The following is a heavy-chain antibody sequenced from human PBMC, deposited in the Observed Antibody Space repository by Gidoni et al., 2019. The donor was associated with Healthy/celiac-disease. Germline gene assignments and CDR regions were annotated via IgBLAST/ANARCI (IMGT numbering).Heavy chain of an antibody. Sequence: QVQLQESGPGLVKPSETLSLTCAVSGYSISSGYYWGWIRQPPGKGLEWIGSIYHSGSTYYNPSLKSRVTISVDTSKNQFSLKLSSVTAADTAVYYCARDRSIAARSSYYYYGMDVWGQGTTVTVSS. J-gene: IGHJ6*02. CDR2: IYHSGST. V-gene: IGHV4-38-2*02. CDR3: ARDRSIAARSSYYYYGMDV. D-gene: IGHD6-6*01. CDR1: GYSISSGYY.